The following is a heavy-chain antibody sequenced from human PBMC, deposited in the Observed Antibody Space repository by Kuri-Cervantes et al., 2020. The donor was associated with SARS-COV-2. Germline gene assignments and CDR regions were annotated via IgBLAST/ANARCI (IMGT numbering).Heavy chain of an antibody. CDR2: IYYSGST. Sequence: SETLSLTCTVSGGSISSYYWSWIRQPPGKGLEWIGYIYYSGSTNYNPSLKSRVTISVDTSKNQFSLKLSSVTAADTAVYYCARGVVVVPAAVIFSDYWGQGTLVTVSS. CDR3: ARGVVVVPAAVIFSDY. D-gene: IGHD2-2*01. V-gene: IGHV4-59*01. J-gene: IGHJ4*02. CDR1: GGSISSYY.